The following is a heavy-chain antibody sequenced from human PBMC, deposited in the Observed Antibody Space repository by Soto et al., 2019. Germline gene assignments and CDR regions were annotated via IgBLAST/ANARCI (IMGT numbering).Heavy chain of an antibody. D-gene: IGHD4-17*01. V-gene: IGHV4-34*01. J-gene: IGHJ3*02. CDR1: GGSFSGYY. CDR3: ARVSKEGTTVTTLGGDAFDI. Sequence: SETLSLTCAVYGGSFSGYYWSWIRQPPGKGLEWIGEINHSGSTNYNPSLKSRVTISVDTSKNQFSLKLSSVTAADTAVYYCARVSKEGTTVTTLGGDAFDIWGQWTMVTVSS. CDR2: INHSGST.